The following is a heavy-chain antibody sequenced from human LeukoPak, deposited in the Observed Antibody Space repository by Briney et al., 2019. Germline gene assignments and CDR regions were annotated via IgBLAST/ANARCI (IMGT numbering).Heavy chain of an antibody. Sequence: KPGESLKISCKGSGYSFTNYRIGWVRQMPGKGLEWMGIIYPGDSDTRYSPSFQGQVTISADKSISTAYLQWSSLKASDTAIYYCATHTTGSYTHFDYWGQGTLVTVSS. J-gene: IGHJ4*02. CDR1: GYSFTNYR. D-gene: IGHD1-26*01. CDR2: IYPGDSDT. CDR3: ATHTTGSYTHFDY. V-gene: IGHV5-51*01.